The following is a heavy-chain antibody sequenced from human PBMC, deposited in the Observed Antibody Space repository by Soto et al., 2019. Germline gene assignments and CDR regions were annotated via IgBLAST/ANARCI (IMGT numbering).Heavy chain of an antibody. CDR3: AKDSYCSDNTTCSTFWFAP. D-gene: IGHD2-15*01. Sequence: EMQLVESGGGLGQPGRSLRLSCAASGFNIDDYGMHWVRQAPGKGLEWVSGISWDSATIGYADSVKGRFTISRDNANNSLYLQMNSLRPEDTAFYYCAKDSYCSDNTTCSTFWFAPWGQGTLVTVSS. J-gene: IGHJ5*02. CDR2: ISWDSATI. V-gene: IGHV3-9*01. CDR1: GFNIDDYG.